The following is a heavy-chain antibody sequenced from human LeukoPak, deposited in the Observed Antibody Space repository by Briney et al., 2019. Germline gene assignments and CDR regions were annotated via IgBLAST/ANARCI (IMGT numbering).Heavy chain of an antibody. Sequence: PSETLSPTCAAYGGSISDYNWNWSRQYPGGGLQWIGEINYNGTTNNNKSLQSPVTILVDTTDSQVSLRLNSLTAADTAVYYCSRRFRGVNDSFDIWGQGTKVTVSS. J-gene: IGHJ3*02. V-gene: IGHV4-34*01. CDR1: GGSISDYN. CDR2: INYNGTT. CDR3: SRRFRGVNDSFDI. D-gene: IGHD3-10*01.